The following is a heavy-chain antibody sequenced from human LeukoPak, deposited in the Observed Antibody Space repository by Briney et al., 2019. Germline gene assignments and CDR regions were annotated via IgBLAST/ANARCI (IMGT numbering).Heavy chain of an antibody. D-gene: IGHD3-3*01. Sequence: SQTLSLTCTVSGGSISSGGYYWSWIRQHPGKGLEWIGYIYYSGSTYYNPSLKSRVTISVDTSKNQFSLKLSSVTAADTAVYYRARDRRYDFWSGYPSGYYGMDVWGQGTTVTVSS. CDR1: GGSISSGGYY. V-gene: IGHV4-31*03. CDR3: ARDRRYDFWSGYPSGYYGMDV. CDR2: IYYSGST. J-gene: IGHJ6*02.